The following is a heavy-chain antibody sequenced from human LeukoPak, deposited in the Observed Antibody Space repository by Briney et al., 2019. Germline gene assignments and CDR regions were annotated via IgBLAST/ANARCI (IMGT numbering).Heavy chain of an antibody. Sequence: GGSLRLSCAASGLTFGNYWMSWVRQASGKGLEWVANIKPDGSEKSYVDSVRGRFTISRDNARNSQYLQMTSLRADDSAVYYCARDGRTTMDVWGKGTTVIVSS. D-gene: IGHD2/OR15-2a*01. V-gene: IGHV3-7*01. CDR1: GLTFGNYW. CDR2: IKPDGSEK. J-gene: IGHJ6*03. CDR3: ARDGRTTMDV.